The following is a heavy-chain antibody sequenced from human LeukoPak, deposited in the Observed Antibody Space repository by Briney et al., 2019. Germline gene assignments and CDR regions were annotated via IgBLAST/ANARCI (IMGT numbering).Heavy chain of an antibody. V-gene: IGHV3-48*02. CDR1: GFTCSTYT. Sequence: PGGPLRLSCAASGFTCSTYTMNWVRQAPGKGLEWLSYISVSSSTYYEDSVQGRFTISRDNAKNSLYLQMNSLRDEDTAVYYCARGDTLSDLNAFDLWGQGTMVTVSS. J-gene: IGHJ3*01. CDR3: ARGDTLSDLNAFDL. CDR2: ISVSSST. D-gene: IGHD5/OR15-5a*01.